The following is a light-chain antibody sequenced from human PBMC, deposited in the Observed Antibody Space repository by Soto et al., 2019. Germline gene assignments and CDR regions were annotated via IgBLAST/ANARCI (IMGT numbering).Light chain of an antibody. CDR3: QQYNNWPET. J-gene: IGKJ2*01. V-gene: IGKV3-15*01. CDR1: QSVSSN. CDR2: GAS. Sequence: EIVMTQSPATLSVSPGERATLSCRASQSVSSNLAWYQQKPGQAPRLLIYGASTRATGIPARFSGSGSGTEFTLTISSLQSADFAVYNCQQYNNWPETFGQGTKLEIK.